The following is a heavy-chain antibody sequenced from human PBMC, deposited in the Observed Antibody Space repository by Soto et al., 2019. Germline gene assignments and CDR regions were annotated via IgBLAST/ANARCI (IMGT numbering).Heavy chain of an antibody. CDR3: VRYCSTTKCPFDY. CDR2: IYYSGNT. Sequence: PSEPLSLTCTVSGGSISSGGSYWGWIRQPPGKGLEWIGYIYYSGNTYFNPSLKSRVTLSVDTSKNQFSLNLSSVTAADTAVYYCVRYCSTTKCPFDYWGQGTLVTVS. CDR1: GGSISSGGSY. J-gene: IGHJ4*02. V-gene: IGHV4-30-4*01. D-gene: IGHD2-2*01.